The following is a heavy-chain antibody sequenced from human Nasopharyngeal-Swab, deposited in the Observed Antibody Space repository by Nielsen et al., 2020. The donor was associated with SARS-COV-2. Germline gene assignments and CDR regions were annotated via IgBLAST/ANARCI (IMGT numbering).Heavy chain of an antibody. CDR2: IYYRGST. CDR3: ARHLRDGVVVAAPYYFDY. J-gene: IGHJ4*02. D-gene: IGHD2-15*01. Sequence: GSLRLSCTVSGGSISSSSYYWGWIRQPPGKGLEWMGSIYYRGSTYYNPSLKSRVTISVDTSKNQFSLKLSSVTAADTAVYYCARHLRDGVVVAAPYYFDYWGQGTLVTVSS. CDR1: GGSISSSSYY. V-gene: IGHV4-39*01.